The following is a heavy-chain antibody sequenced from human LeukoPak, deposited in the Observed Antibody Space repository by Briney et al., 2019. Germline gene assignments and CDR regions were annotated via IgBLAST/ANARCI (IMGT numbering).Heavy chain of an antibody. CDR3: ARDTTVPAADNWFDP. D-gene: IGHD2-2*01. CDR2: ISSSSSTI. J-gene: IGHJ5*02. V-gene: IGHV3-48*04. Sequence: SGGSLRLSCAASGFTFRSSSMNWVRQGPGKGPDLVSYISSSSSTIYYADSVKCRFTISRDNAKNSLYLQMNSLRAEDTAVYYCARDTTVPAADNWFDPWGQGTLVTVSS. CDR1: GFTFRSSS.